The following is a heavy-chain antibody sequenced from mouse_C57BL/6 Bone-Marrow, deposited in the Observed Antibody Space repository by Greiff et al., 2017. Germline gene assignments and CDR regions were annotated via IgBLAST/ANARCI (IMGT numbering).Heavy chain of an antibody. CDR1: GYSITSGYY. V-gene: IGHV3-6*01. J-gene: IGHJ3*01. D-gene: IGHD2-4*01. Sequence: DVQLVESGPGLVKPSQSLSLTCSVTGYSITSGYYWNWIRQFPGNKLEWMGYISYDGSNNYNPSLKNRISITRDTSKNQFFLKLNSVTTEDTATYYCARDWVYYDYLFAYWGQGTLVTVSA. CDR3: ARDWVYYDYLFAY. CDR2: ISYDGSN.